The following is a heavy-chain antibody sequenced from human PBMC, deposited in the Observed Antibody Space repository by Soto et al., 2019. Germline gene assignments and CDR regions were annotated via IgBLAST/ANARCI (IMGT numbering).Heavy chain of an antibody. J-gene: IGHJ6*03. D-gene: IGHD5-12*01. CDR3: ARISVASRYMDV. Sequence: PSETLSLTCTVSGGSISSSSYYWDWIRQSPGKGLEWIGSFYYSGSTYYSPSLRSRVTISGDTSRKQISLRLSSVTAAGTAVYYCARISVASRYMDVWGKGTTVTVSS. V-gene: IGHV4-39*01. CDR1: GGSISSSSYY. CDR2: FYYSGST.